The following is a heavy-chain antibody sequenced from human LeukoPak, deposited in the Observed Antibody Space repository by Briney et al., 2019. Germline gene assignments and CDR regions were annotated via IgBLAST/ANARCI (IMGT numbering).Heavy chain of an antibody. CDR3: ARRDNGYDFLDY. V-gene: IGHV1-8*01. CDR1: GYTFTSYD. Sequence: ASVKVSCKASGYTFTSYDINWVRQATGQGLEWMGWMNPNSGNTGYAQKFEGRVTMTRDTSIDTAYMEPNLLRSDDSAVYYCARRDNGYDFLDYWGQGTLVTVFS. D-gene: IGHD5-12*01. J-gene: IGHJ4*02. CDR2: MNPNSGNT.